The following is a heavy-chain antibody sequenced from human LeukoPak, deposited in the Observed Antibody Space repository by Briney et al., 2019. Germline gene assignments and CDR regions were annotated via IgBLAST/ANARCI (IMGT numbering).Heavy chain of an antibody. CDR3: AGLDYGGNPKPCAFDI. Sequence: SETLSLACAVYGGSFSSYYWSWIRQPPGKGLEWIGEINHSGSTNYNPSLKSRVTISVDTSKNQFSLKLSSVTAADTAVYYCAGLDYGGNPKPCAFDIWGQGTMVTVSS. D-gene: IGHD4-17*01. CDR2: INHSGST. V-gene: IGHV4-34*01. CDR1: GGSFSSYY. J-gene: IGHJ3*02.